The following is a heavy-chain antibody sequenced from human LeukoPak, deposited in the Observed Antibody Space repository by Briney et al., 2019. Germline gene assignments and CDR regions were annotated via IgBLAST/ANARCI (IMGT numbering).Heavy chain of an antibody. CDR3: AVGYCSGGSCYSDSPFDY. CDR2: IKSKTDGGTT. CDR1: GFTFSNAW. Sequence: GGSLRLSCAASGFTFSNAWMSWVRQAPGKGLEWVGRIKSKTDGGTTDYAAPVKGRFTISRDNAKNSLYLQMNSLRAEDTAVYYCAVGYCSGGSCYSDSPFDYWGQGTLVTVSS. D-gene: IGHD2-15*01. V-gene: IGHV3-15*01. J-gene: IGHJ4*02.